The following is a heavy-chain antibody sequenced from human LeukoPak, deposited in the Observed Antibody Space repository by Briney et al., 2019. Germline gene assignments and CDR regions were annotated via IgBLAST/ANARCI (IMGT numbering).Heavy chain of an antibody. J-gene: IGHJ4*02. V-gene: IGHV3-30*02. Sequence: GGSLRLSCAASGFTFNNFGMHWVRQAPGKGLEWVAFIGFEGLHKYYADSVKGRLTISKDNSKATLYLQMNSLRPEDTAVYYCAKDLHGGYSSDYWGLGTLVTVSS. D-gene: IGHD4-23*01. CDR2: IGFEGLHK. CDR3: AKDLHGGYSSDY. CDR1: GFTFNNFG.